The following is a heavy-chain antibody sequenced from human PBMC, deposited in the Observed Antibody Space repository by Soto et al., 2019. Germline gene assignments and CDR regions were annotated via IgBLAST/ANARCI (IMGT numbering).Heavy chain of an antibody. CDR3: ARDRWVAAAATQGWRFDP. Sequence: ASVKVSCKASGYTFTGYYMHWVRQAPGQGXEWMRWTNPNSGGTNYAQKFQGRVTMTRDTSISTAYMELSRLRSDDTAVYYCARDRWVAAAATQGWRFDPWGQGTLVTVSS. CDR1: GYTFTGYY. CDR2: TNPNSGGT. V-gene: IGHV1-2*02. D-gene: IGHD6-13*01. J-gene: IGHJ5*02.